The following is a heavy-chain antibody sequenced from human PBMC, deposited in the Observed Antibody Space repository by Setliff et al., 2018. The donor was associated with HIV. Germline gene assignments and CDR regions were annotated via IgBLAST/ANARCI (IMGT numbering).Heavy chain of an antibody. Sequence: SETLSLTCAVYGGSFSGYYWTWIRQPPGKGLEWIGEITHSGSTNYNPSLETRVTISVDTSKNQFSLKLSSVTAADTAVYYCAKGVAGLQNYYYYMDVWGKGTTVTVS. CDR1: GGSFSGYY. CDR3: AKGVAGLQNYYYYMDV. J-gene: IGHJ6*03. D-gene: IGHD6-19*01. V-gene: IGHV4-34*01. CDR2: ITHSGST.